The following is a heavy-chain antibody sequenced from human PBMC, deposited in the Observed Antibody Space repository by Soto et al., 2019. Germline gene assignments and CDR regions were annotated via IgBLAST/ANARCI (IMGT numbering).Heavy chain of an antibody. CDR1: GFTFRRYG. J-gene: IGHJ5*01. Sequence: GGPLRLSCATSGFTFRRYGMNWLRQAPWKGLEWVASISSTTSYVYYADSVKGRFSTSRDNAKNILYLEMYGLRTEDTAVYYCARDPSEGRVGNWFESWGQGTLVTVSS. V-gene: IGHV3-21*06. CDR3: ARDPSEGRVGNWFES. CDR2: ISSTTSYV. D-gene: IGHD2-2*01.